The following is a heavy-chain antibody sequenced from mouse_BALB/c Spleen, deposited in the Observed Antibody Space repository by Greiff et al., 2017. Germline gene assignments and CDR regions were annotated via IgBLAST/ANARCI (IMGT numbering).Heavy chain of an antibody. J-gene: IGHJ4*01. CDR2: IYPYNGGT. CDR3: ARQGIYYDYYAMDY. V-gene: IGHV1S29*02. Sequence: EVQLQQSGPELVKPGASVKISCKASGYTFTDYNMHWVKQSHGKSLEWIGYIYPYNGGTGYNQKFKSKATLTVDNSSSTAYMELRSLTSEDSAVYYCARQGIYYDYYAMDYWGQGTSVTVSS. CDR1: GYTFTDYN. D-gene: IGHD2-1*01.